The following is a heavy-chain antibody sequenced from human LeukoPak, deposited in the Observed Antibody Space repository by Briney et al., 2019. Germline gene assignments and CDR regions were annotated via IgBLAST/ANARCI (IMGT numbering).Heavy chain of an antibody. CDR1: GGSISSYY. CDR3: AGGVVAALDFDY. J-gene: IGHJ4*02. V-gene: IGHV4-59*01. Sequence: SETPSLTCTVSGGSISSYYWSWIRQPPGKALEGIGYIYYSGSTNYNPSLKSRVTISVDTSKNQFSLKLSSVTAADTAVYYCAGGVVAALDFDYWGQGTLVTVSS. CDR2: IYYSGST. D-gene: IGHD2-15*01.